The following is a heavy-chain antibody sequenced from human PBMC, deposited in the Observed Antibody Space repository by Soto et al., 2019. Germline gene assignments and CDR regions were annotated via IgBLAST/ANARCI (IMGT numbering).Heavy chain of an antibody. J-gene: IGHJ6*02. CDR3: ASGDKRLYYYYGMDV. CDR1: GGSISSGTYY. D-gene: IGHD2-21*02. V-gene: IGHV4-31*03. CDR2: IYYSGSF. Sequence: PSETLSLTCTVSGGSISSGTYYWNWIRQHPGKGLEWFGYIYYSGSFYYIPSLKSRATISVDTSRNQFSLKLSSVTAADTAVYFCASGDKRLYYYYGMDVWGQGTTVTVSS.